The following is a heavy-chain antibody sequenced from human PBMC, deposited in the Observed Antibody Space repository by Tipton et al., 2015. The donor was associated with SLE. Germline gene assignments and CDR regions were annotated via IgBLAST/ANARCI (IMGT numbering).Heavy chain of an antibody. D-gene: IGHD2-21*01. Sequence: SLRLSCAASGFTFSSYAMHWVRQAPGKGLEWVAVIWYDGSNKYYADSVKGRFTISRDNSKNTLYLQMNSLRAEDTAVYYCARERGLAYCGGDCYSYLDYWGQGTLVTVSS. CDR3: ARERGLAYCGGDCYSYLDY. CDR1: GFTFSSYA. V-gene: IGHV3-33*08. J-gene: IGHJ4*02. CDR2: IWYDGSNK.